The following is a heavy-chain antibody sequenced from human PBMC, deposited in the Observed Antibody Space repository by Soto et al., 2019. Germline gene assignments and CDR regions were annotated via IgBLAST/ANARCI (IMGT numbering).Heavy chain of an antibody. V-gene: IGHV1-8*02. D-gene: IGHD3-10*01. Sequence: ASVKVSCKASGYTFNNYDIHWVRQAPGHGLEWMGWMNPNSGNTCYAQNFRGRVTMTQNTAIGTAYMELSSLRSDDTATYYCTRAYGAETFDFWGQGTRVTVSS. CDR3: TRAYGAETFDF. J-gene: IGHJ5*01. CDR1: GYTFNNYD. CDR2: MNPNSGNT.